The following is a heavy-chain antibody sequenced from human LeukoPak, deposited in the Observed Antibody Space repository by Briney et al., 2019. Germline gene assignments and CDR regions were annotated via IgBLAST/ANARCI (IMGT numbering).Heavy chain of an antibody. V-gene: IGHV3-21*01. D-gene: IGHD3-22*01. CDR1: GFTFSSYS. CDR3: ARDRYYYDSSGYYLGY. J-gene: IGHJ4*02. CDR2: ISTSSSYI. Sequence: GGSLRLSCAASGFTFSSYSMNWVRQAPGKGLEWVSSISTSSSYIYYADSVRGRFTISRDNAKNSLYLQMNSLRAEDTAVYYCARDRYYYDSSGYYLGYWGQGTLVTVSS.